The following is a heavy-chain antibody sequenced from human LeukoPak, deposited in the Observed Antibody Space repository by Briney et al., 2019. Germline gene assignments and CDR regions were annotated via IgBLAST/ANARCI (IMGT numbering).Heavy chain of an antibody. CDR1: GYTFTSYD. V-gene: IGHV1-8*01. CDR3: ARRKTSYDILTGHNDNWFDP. Sequence: GASVKVSCKPSGYTFTSYDIKGVRQATGQGLEWMGWMNPNSGNTGYAQKFQGRVTMTRNTSISTAYMALSSLRSADAAVYYCARRKTSYDILTGHNDNWFDPWGQGTLVTVSS. D-gene: IGHD3-9*01. CDR2: MNPNSGNT. J-gene: IGHJ5*02.